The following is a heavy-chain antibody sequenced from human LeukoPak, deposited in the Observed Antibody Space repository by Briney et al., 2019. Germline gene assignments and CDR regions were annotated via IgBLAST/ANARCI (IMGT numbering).Heavy chain of an antibody. CDR1: GFTFSSYA. CDR2: ISGSGGST. J-gene: IGHJ4*02. Sequence: GGSLRLSCAASGFTFSSYAMSWVRQAPGKGLEWVSAISGSGGSTYYADSVKGRFTISRDNAKNSLYLQMNSLRAEDTAVYYCARDIGRSWYDYWGQGTLVTVSS. CDR3: ARDIGRSWYDY. D-gene: IGHD6-13*01. V-gene: IGHV3-23*01.